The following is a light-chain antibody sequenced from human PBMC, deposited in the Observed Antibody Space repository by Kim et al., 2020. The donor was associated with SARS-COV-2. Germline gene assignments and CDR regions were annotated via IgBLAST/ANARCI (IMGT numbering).Light chain of an antibody. CDR2: KAS. Sequence: DIQMTQSPSTLSASVGDRVTITCRASQSISTWLAWYQQKPGEAPKLLIYKASSLESGVPSRFSGSGSGTDFTLTVSSLQPDDFATYYCQQYNSYPWTFGQGTKVDIK. J-gene: IGKJ1*01. V-gene: IGKV1-5*03. CDR1: QSISTW. CDR3: QQYNSYPWT.